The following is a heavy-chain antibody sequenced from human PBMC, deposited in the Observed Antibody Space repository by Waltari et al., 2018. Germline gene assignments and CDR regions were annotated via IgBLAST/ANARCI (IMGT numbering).Heavy chain of an antibody. Sequence: QVQLQESGPGLVKPSETLSLTCAGSGYSISSGYYWGWIRQPPGKGLEWIGSIYHSGSTYYNPSLKSRVTISVDTSKNQFSLKLSSVTAADTAVYYCARFVRQMYYYDSSGGGDYWGQGTLVTVSS. CDR1: GYSISSGYY. CDR2: IYHSGST. D-gene: IGHD3-22*01. CDR3: ARFVRQMYYYDSSGGGDY. V-gene: IGHV4-38-2*01. J-gene: IGHJ4*02.